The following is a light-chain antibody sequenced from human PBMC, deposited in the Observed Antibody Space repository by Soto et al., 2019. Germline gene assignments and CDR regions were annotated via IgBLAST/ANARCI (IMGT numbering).Light chain of an antibody. CDR3: CLYVGATTYV. CDR1: SGYVGNYSL. Sequence: QSALAKPASVSGSPGQSITISCTGASGYVGNYSLVSWYQQHPGKAPKVVIYEGHKRPSGVPDRFSGSTSVNTASLTISGLQTDDEADYYCCLYVGATTYVFGTGTKLTVL. J-gene: IGLJ1*01. CDR2: EGH. V-gene: IGLV2-23*01.